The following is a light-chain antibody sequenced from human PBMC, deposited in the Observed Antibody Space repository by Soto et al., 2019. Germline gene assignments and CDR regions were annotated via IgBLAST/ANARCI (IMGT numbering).Light chain of an antibody. Sequence: QSALTQPASVSGSPGQSITISCTGTSSDVGSYNLVSWFQQHPGEAPNLIIYEATKRPSGVSNRFSGSKSGNTASLTISGLQAEDEAHYYCCSYAGSDTMLFGGGTKLTVL. J-gene: IGLJ2*01. CDR3: CSYAGSDTML. CDR1: SSDVGSYNL. V-gene: IGLV2-23*01. CDR2: EAT.